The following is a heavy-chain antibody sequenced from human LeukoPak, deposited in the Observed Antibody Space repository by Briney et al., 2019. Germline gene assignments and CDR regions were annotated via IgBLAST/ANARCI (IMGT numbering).Heavy chain of an antibody. J-gene: IGHJ5*02. CDR1: GFTFSSYG. D-gene: IGHD6-19*01. CDR3: AKGYSSGPGWFDP. Sequence: SLRLSCAASGFTFSSYGMHWVRQAPVKGLQWVAVISYDGSNKYYADSVKGRFTISRDNSKNTLYLQVNSLRAEDTAVYYCAKGYSSGPGWFDPWGQGTLVTVSS. CDR2: ISYDGSNK. V-gene: IGHV3-30*18.